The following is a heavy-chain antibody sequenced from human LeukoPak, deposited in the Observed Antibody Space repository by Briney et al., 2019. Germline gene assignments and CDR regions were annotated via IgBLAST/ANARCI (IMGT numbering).Heavy chain of an antibody. D-gene: IGHD1-26*01. J-gene: IGHJ4*02. CDR3: ASSGNYRICYFDY. V-gene: IGHV3-66*01. CDR2: IYSGGST. CDR1: GFTVSSNY. Sequence: PGGSLRLSCAASGFTVSSNYMSWVRQAPGKGLEWVSLIYSGGSTYYADSVKGRFTISRDNSKNTLYLQMNSLRAEDTAVYYCASSGNYRICYFDYWGQGTLVTVSS.